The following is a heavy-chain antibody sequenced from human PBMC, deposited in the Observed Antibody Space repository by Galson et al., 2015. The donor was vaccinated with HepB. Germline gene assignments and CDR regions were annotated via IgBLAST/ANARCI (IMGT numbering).Heavy chain of an antibody. D-gene: IGHD3-16*01. CDR2: IKSDGSDT. CDR1: GFTFSDYW. CDR3: AVRGGS. V-gene: IGHV3-74*01. Sequence: SLRLSCAASGFTFSDYWMYWARQAPGKGLDWVSRIKSDGSDTYYADSVKGRFTISRDNGKNTLFPQMNSLRAEDTAVYYCAVRGGSWGQGTLVTVSS. J-gene: IGHJ4*02.